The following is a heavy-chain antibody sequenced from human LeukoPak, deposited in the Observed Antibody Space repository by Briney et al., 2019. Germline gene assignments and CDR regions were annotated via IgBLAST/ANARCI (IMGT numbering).Heavy chain of an antibody. D-gene: IGHD3-10*02. V-gene: IGHV3-30*02. Sequence: GGSLRLSCAASGFSFSSYGMHWVRQAPGKGLEWVAFIRYDGNNKYYADSVKGRFTISRDNSKNTLYVQMNSLKNEDTAVYYCAELGITMIGGVWGKGTTVTISS. CDR3: AELGITMIGGV. J-gene: IGHJ6*04. CDR1: GFSFSSYG. CDR2: IRYDGNNK.